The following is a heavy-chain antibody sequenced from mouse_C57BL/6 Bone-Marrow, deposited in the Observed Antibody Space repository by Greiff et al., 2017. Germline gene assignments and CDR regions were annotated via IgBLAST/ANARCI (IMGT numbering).Heavy chain of an antibody. CDR3: ARDLIYDGSSWFAY. D-gene: IGHD2-3*01. J-gene: IGHJ3*01. CDR1: GYSITSGYY. V-gene: IGHV3-6*01. Sequence: EVQVVESGPGLVKPSQSLSLTCSVTGYSITSGYYWNWIRQFPGNKLEWMGYISYDGSNNYNPSLKNRISITRDTSKNQFFLKLNSVTTEDTATYYCARDLIYDGSSWFAYWGQGTLVTVSA. CDR2: ISYDGSN.